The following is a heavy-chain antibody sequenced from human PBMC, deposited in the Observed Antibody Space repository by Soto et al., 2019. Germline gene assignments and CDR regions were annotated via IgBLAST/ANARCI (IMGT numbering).Heavy chain of an antibody. J-gene: IGHJ4*02. V-gene: IGHV2-5*02. D-gene: IGHD3-16*01. CDR3: AHKGGGDRILDY. CDR2: IYWDDNK. CDR1: GFSLSTSGVG. Sequence: QITLKESGPTLVKPTQTLTLTCTFSGFSLSTSGVGVGWIRQPPGKALEWLAIIYWDDNKHYSPSLKSRLTTTKDTSKNQVVLTMTNMDPGDTATYYCAHKGGGDRILDYWGQGTLVTVSS.